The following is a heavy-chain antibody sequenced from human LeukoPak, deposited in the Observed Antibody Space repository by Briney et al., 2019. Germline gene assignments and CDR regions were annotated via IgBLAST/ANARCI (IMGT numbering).Heavy chain of an antibody. J-gene: IGHJ4*02. CDR1: GITFSSYS. CDR2: ISYDGRNK. Sequence: PGGSLRLSCAASGITFSSYSMNWVRQAPGKGLEWVAVISYDGRNKKYADSVKGRFTISRDNSKNTMYLQMNSLRAEDTAVYYCAKDLGDILTGSLYYFDYWGQGTLVTVSS. D-gene: IGHD3-9*01. CDR3: AKDLGDILTGSLYYFDY. V-gene: IGHV3-30*18.